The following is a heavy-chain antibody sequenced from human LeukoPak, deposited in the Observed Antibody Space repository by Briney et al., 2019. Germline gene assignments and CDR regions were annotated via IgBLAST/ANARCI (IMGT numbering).Heavy chain of an antibody. D-gene: IGHD3-16*01. CDR1: GFTFDDYT. CDR3: AKEALGGASDY. V-gene: IGHV3-43*01. Sequence: PGGSLRLSCAASGFTFDDYTMHWARQAPGKGLEWVSLISWDGGRTYFADSVKGRFTISRDNSKNSLYLQMNSLRTEDTALYYCAKEALGGASDYWGQGTLVTVSS. CDR2: ISWDGGRT. J-gene: IGHJ4*02.